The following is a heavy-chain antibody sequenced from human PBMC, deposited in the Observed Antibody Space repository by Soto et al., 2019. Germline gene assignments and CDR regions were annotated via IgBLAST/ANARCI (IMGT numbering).Heavy chain of an antibody. V-gene: IGHV1-69*01. CDR3: ARTIVVVVAATPGYYYYYGMDV. Sequence: QVQLVQSGAEVKKPGSSVKVSCKASGGTFSSYAISWVRQAPGQGLEWMGGIIPIFGTANYAQKFQGRVTITADESTSTAYMELSSLRSEDTAVYYCARTIVVVVAATPGYYYYYGMDVWGQGTTVTVSS. D-gene: IGHD2-15*01. CDR2: IIPIFGTA. CDR1: GGTFSSYA. J-gene: IGHJ6*02.